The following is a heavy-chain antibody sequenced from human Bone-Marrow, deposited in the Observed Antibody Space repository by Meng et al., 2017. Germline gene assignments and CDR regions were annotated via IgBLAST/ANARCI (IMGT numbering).Heavy chain of an antibody. J-gene: IGHJ4*02. D-gene: IGHD3-22*01. CDR2: IYWDDDK. CDR1: GFSLTTSGVG. Sequence: SGPTLVKPTQTLTLTCTFSGFSLTTSGVGVGWIRQPPGKALEWLALIYWDDDKSYSPSLKSRLTITKDTSKNQVVLTMTNMDPVDTATYYCARIKAPWYYYDSSGYVDYWGQGTLVTVSS. V-gene: IGHV2-5*02. CDR3: ARIKAPWYYYDSSGYVDY.